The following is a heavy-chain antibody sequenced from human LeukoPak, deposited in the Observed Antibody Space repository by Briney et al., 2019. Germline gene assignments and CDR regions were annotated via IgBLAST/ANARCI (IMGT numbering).Heavy chain of an antibody. CDR3: ARARYYYGSGSYHHDY. J-gene: IGHJ4*02. V-gene: IGHV1-18*01. CDR2: ISADKTNT. Sequence: GASVKVSCKTSGYTFSSYGIGWVRQAPGQGLEWMGWISADKTNTNYAQNLQGRVTVTTDTSTSTAYMELRSLRSDDTAVYYCARARYYYGSGSYHHDYWGQGTLVTVSS. CDR1: GYTFSSYG. D-gene: IGHD3-10*01.